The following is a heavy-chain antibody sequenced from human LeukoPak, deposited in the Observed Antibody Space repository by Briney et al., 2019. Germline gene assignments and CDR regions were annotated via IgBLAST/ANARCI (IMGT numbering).Heavy chain of an antibody. J-gene: IGHJ6*02. V-gene: IGHV1-69*13. CDR3: ARDGKWEPAAVIDYGMDV. D-gene: IGHD1-26*01. CDR2: IIPIFGTA. CDR1: GGTFSSYA. Sequence: SVKVSCTASGGTFSSYAINWVRQAPGQGLEWMGGIIPIFGTANYAQKFQGRVTITADESTSTAYMELSSLRSEDTAVYYCARDGKWEPAAVIDYGMDVWGQGTTVTVSS.